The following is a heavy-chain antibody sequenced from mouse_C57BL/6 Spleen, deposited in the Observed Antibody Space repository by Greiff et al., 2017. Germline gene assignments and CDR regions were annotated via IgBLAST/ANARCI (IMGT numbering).Heavy chain of an antibody. CDR2: IHPNSGST. V-gene: IGHV1-64*01. Sequence: QVQLKQSGAELVQPGASVKLSCKASGYTFTSYWMHWVKQRPGQGLEWIGMIHPNSGSTNYNEKFKSKDTLTVDKSSSTAYMQLSSLTSEDSAVDYCASNYVDYWGQGTTLTVSS. CDR3: ASNYVDY. J-gene: IGHJ2*01. CDR1: GYTFTSYW.